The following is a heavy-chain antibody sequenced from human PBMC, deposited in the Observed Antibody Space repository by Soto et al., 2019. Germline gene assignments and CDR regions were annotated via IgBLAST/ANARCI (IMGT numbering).Heavy chain of an antibody. CDR3: ARGGAVAGEPHLQRYYYGMDV. D-gene: IGHD6-19*01. Sequence: QVQLVQSGAEVKKPGSSVKVSCEASGRTFSSYSIIWVRQAPGQGLEWMGRITPVLGIANYAQKFQGRVTITADKSPSTAYMGLSSLTFADTCVYYCARGGAVAGEPHLQRYYYGMDVWSQGTTVTVSS. J-gene: IGHJ6*02. V-gene: IGHV1-69*02. CDR2: ITPVLGIA. CDR1: GRTFSSYS.